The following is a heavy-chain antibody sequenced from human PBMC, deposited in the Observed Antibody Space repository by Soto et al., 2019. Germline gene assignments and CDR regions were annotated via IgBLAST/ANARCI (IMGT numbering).Heavy chain of an antibody. CDR3: ASSITGTTGGYYYYYGMDV. J-gene: IGHJ6*02. V-gene: IGHV1-18*01. CDR2: ISAYTGNT. Sequence: QVQLVQSGAEVKKPGASVKVSCKASGYTFTSYGISWVRQAPGQGLEWMGWISAYTGNTNYAQKLQGRVTMTTDTSTSTAYMELRSLRSDDTAGYYCASSITGTTGGYYYYYGMDVWGQGTTVTGSS. CDR1: GYTFTSYG. D-gene: IGHD1-20*01.